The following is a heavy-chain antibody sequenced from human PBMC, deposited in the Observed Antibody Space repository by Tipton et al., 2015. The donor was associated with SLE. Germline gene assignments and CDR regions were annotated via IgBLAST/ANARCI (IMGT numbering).Heavy chain of an antibody. Sequence: LRLSCTVSGGSISSSSYYWGWIRQPPGKGLEWIGSIYYSGSTYYNPSLKSRVSISVDTSKNQLSLRLSSVTAADTAVYYCARIGQWLIQGYFDLWGRGTLVTVSS. D-gene: IGHD6-19*01. CDR1: GGSISSSSYY. V-gene: IGHV4-39*01. CDR2: IYYSGST. CDR3: ARIGQWLIQGYFDL. J-gene: IGHJ2*01.